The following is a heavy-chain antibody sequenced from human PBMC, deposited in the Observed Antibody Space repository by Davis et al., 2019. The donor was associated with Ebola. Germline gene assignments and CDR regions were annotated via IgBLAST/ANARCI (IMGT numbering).Heavy chain of an antibody. CDR1: GFTFRSYS. CDR2: ISSSSRTI. Sequence: PGGSLRLSCAASGFTFRSYSMNWVRQAPGKGLEWVSYISSSSRTIYYADSVKGRFTISRDNAKNSLYLQMNSLRDEDTAVYYCARLGEWEPGPFDFWGQGTLVTVSS. V-gene: IGHV3-48*02. D-gene: IGHD1-26*01. J-gene: IGHJ4*02. CDR3: ARLGEWEPGPFDF.